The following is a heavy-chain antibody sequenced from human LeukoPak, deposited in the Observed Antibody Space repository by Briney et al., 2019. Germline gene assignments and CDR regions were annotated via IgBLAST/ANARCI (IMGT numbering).Heavy chain of an antibody. CDR2: MNPNSGNT. J-gene: IGHJ6*03. Sequence: GASVKVSCKASGYTFTSYDINWVRQAPGKGLEWMGWMNPNSGNTVYAQKFQGRVTMNRNTSISTAYMEMSRLRDEDAAVYYCARGRIPYSSGWYSYYYYYYMDVWGKGTTVTVSS. CDR3: ARGRIPYSSGWYSYYYYYYMDV. CDR1: GYTFTSYD. V-gene: IGHV1-8*01. D-gene: IGHD6-19*01.